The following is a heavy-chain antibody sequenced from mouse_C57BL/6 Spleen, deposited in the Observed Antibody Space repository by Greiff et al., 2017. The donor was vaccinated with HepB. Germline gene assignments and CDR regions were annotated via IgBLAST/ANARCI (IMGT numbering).Heavy chain of an antibody. V-gene: IGHV1-69*01. CDR3: ARTGGNSYVGFAY. Sequence: VQLQQPGAELVMPGASVKLSCKASGYTFTSYWMHWVKQRPGQGLEWIGEIDPSDSYTNYNQKFKGKSTLTVDKSSSTAYMQLSSLTSEDSAVYYCARTGGNSYVGFAYWGQGTLVTVSA. CDR2: IDPSDSYT. D-gene: IGHD1-1*01. J-gene: IGHJ3*01. CDR1: GYTFTSYW.